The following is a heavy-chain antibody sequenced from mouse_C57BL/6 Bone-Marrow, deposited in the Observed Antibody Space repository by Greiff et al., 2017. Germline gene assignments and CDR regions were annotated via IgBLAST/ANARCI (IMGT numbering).Heavy chain of an antibody. CDR1: GYAFTNYL. CDR3: ARWGGYYYAMDY. Sequence: VQLQQSGAELVRPGTSVKVSCKASGYAFTNYLIEWVKQRPGQGLEWIGVINPGSGGTNYNEKFKGKATLTADKSSSTAYMQLSSLTSEDYAVYFCARWGGYYYAMDYWGQGTSVTVSS. J-gene: IGHJ4*01. V-gene: IGHV1-54*01. D-gene: IGHD2-2*01. CDR2: INPGSGGT.